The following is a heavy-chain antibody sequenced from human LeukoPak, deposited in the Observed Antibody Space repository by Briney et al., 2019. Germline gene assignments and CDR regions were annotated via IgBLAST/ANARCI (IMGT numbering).Heavy chain of an antibody. Sequence: AETLSLTCTDSGYSISSGYYWGWIRQPPGKGLDWIGSIYHSGSTYYNPSLKSRVTISVDTSKNQFSLKLSSVTAADTAVYYCARGFNGPDAFDIWGQGTMVTVSS. CDR3: ARGFNGPDAFDI. CDR1: GYSISSGYY. V-gene: IGHV4-38-2*02. J-gene: IGHJ3*02. CDR2: IYHSGST.